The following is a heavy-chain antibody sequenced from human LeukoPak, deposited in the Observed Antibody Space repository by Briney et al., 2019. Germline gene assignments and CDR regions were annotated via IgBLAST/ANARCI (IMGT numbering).Heavy chain of an antibody. J-gene: IGHJ5*02. D-gene: IGHD3-9*01. CDR1: GFTFTNYG. CDR3: ARDLDWGAFDA. V-gene: IGHV3-23*01. Sequence: PGGPLRLSCAASGFTFTNYGMTWVRQAPGKGLEWVSSISGGGTYYADSVKGRFIISRDNSKNTLYLQMNSLRAEDTALYYCARDLDWGAFDAWGQGTLVTVSS. CDR2: ISGGGT.